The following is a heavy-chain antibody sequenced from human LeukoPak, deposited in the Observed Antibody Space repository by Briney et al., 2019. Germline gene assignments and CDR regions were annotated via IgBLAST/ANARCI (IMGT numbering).Heavy chain of an antibody. D-gene: IGHD3-10*01. CDR2: INHSGST. J-gene: IGHJ4*02. CDR1: GGSFSGYY. V-gene: IGHV4-34*01. CDR3: ARVTPYYYGSGSSKGFDY. Sequence: SETLSLTCAVYGGSFSGYYWSWIRQPPGKGLGWIGEINHSGSTNYNPSLKSRVTISVDTSKNQFSLKLSSVTAADTAVYYCARVTPYYYGSGSSKGFDYWGQGTLVTVSS.